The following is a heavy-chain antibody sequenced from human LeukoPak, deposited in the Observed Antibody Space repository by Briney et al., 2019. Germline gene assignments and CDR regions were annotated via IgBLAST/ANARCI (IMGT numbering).Heavy chain of an antibody. CDR3: ARESPACGEDCYFDY. CDR2: ISGGGGST. Sequence: QPGGSLRLSCAASEFTFSNYAMNWVRQAPGKGLEWVSGISGGGGSTYYADSVKGRFTISRDNSKNTLYLQMNSLRTDDTAVDYCARESPACGEDCYFDYWGQGTLVTVSS. CDR1: EFTFSNYA. J-gene: IGHJ4*02. V-gene: IGHV3-23*01. D-gene: IGHD2-21*02.